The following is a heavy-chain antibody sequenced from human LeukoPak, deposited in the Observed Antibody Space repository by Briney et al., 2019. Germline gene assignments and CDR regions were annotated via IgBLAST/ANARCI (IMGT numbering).Heavy chain of an antibody. CDR3: ARAMLLWFGALSTFDY. Sequence: GCLRLSCVASGFTSSSYSMNWVRQAPGNGLEWVSSFSSCSSYISYANSVKGRFTISRDNAKNSLYLQMTRLRAEDPAVYYWARAMLLWFGALSTFDYCGQGTLGSVSS. CDR1: GFTSSSYS. D-gene: IGHD3-10*01. V-gene: IGHV3-21*01. J-gene: IGHJ4*02. CDR2: FSSCSSYI.